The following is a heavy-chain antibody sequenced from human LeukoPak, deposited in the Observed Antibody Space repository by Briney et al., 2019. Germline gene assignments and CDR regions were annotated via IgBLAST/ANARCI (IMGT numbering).Heavy chain of an antibody. CDR2: ISAYNGNT. D-gene: IGHD3-10*01. Sequence: GASVKVSCKASGYTFTSYGISWVRQAPGQGLEWMGWISAYNGNTNYAQKLQGRVTMTTVTSTSTAYMELRSLRSDDTAVYYCARDGIPDVWFGERWDDAFDIWGQGTMVTVSS. CDR3: ARDGIPDVWFGERWDDAFDI. V-gene: IGHV1-18*01. CDR1: GYTFTSYG. J-gene: IGHJ3*02.